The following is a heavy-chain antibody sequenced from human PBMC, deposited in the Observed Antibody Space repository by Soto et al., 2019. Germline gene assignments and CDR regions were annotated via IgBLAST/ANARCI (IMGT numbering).Heavy chain of an antibody. CDR2: IFFTGIT. J-gene: IGHJ6*02. CDR1: GGSVATGSYN. Sequence: QVQLQESGPGLVRPSETLSLTCPVSGGSVATGSYNWSWIRRPPGKGLEWIGNIFFTGITHYNPSLNNRVNMSVDTSKNQFSRTVTAVTAADTAVYYCARDGHGMDGWGQGTTVTVSS. V-gene: IGHV4-61*01. CDR3: ARDGHGMDG.